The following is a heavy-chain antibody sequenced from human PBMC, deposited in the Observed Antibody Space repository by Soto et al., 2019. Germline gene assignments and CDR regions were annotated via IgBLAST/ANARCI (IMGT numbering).Heavy chain of an antibody. V-gene: IGHV3-30*18. Sequence: QVQLVESGGGVVQPGRSPRLSCAASGFTFSSYGMHWVRQAPGKGLEWVAVISSDGSNKYYADSVKGRFTISRDNSKNALYLQMNSLRAEDTAVYYCAKDNIVGATKSLTETPKYSNYWGQGTLVTVSS. J-gene: IGHJ4*02. D-gene: IGHD1-26*01. CDR1: GFTFSSYG. CDR2: ISSDGSNK. CDR3: AKDNIVGATKSLTETPKYSNY.